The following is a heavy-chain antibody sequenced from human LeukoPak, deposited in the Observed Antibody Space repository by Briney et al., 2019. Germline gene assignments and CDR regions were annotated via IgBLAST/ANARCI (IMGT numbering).Heavy chain of an antibody. V-gene: IGHV3-30*02. CDR2: IRYDGSNK. D-gene: IGHD4-17*01. Sequence: GGSLRLSCAASGFTFSSYGMHWVRQAPGKGLQWVAFIRYDGSNKYYADSVKGRFTISRDNAKNSLYLQMNSLRAEDTAVYYCARMTTVTTVYYYYYMDVWGKGTTVTISS. CDR3: ARMTTVTTVYYYYYMDV. J-gene: IGHJ6*03. CDR1: GFTFSSYG.